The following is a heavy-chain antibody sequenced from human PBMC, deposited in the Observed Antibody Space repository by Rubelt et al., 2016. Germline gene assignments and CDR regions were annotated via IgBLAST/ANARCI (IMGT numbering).Heavy chain of an antibody. V-gene: IGHV1-3*01. J-gene: IGHJ6*02. Sequence: QVQLVQSGAEVKKPGASVKVSCKAYGYTFTSYAMNWVRQAPGQRLEWMGWINDGNGNEKCSQKFQGRVTISADKAAGTVYMDLSSLRSEDTAVYYCARDGPYYDSSGSSYYYYGMDVWGQGTTVTVSS. D-gene: IGHD3-22*01. CDR1: GYTFTSYA. CDR3: ARDGPYYDSSGSSYYYYGMDV. CDR2: INDGNGNE.